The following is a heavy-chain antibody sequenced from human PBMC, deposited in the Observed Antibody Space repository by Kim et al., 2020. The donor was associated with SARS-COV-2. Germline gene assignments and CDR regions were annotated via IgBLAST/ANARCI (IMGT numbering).Heavy chain of an antibody. J-gene: IGHJ4*02. CDR3: ARLRGGSRYFDY. V-gene: IGHV4-39*01. D-gene: IGHD3-16*01. Sequence: SSNPAPRSRVTISVDTSKNQVSLKWSSVTAADTAVYYCARLRGGSRYFDYWGQGTLVTVSS.